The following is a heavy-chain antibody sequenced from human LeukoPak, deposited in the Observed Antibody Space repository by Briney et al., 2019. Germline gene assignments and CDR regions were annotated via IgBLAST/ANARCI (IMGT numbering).Heavy chain of an antibody. V-gene: IGHV1-2*02. J-gene: IGHJ3*02. D-gene: IGHD3-9*01. CDR3: ARPLYYDILTGYPPHDAFDI. CDR2: INPNSGGT. Sequence: GGSLRLSCAASGYTFTGYYMHWVRQAPGQGLEWMGWINPNSGGTNYAQKFQGRVTMTRDTSISTAYMELSRLRSDDTAVYYCARPLYYDILTGYPPHDAFDIWGQGTMVTVSS. CDR1: GYTFTGYY.